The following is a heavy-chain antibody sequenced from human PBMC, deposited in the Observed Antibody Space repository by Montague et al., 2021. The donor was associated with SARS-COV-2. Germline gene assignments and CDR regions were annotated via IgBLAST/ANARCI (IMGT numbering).Heavy chain of an antibody. CDR2: INRDGST. D-gene: IGHD3-10*01. Sequence: SETLSLTCTVSGDSISSPRYYWGWIRQPPGKGLEWIGEINRDGSTNYNPSLKSRVTISVDKSKNQFSLKLSSVTAADTAVYYCARVHPLWFGELLLDYYYYYGMDVWGQGTTVTVSS. CDR1: GDSISSPRYY. V-gene: IGHV4-61*05. CDR3: ARVHPLWFGELLLDYYYYYGMDV. J-gene: IGHJ6*02.